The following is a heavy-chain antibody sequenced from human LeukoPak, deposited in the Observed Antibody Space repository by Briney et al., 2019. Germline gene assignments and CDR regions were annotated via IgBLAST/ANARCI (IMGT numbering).Heavy chain of an antibody. V-gene: IGHV3-9*01. CDR2: ISWNGGSI. Sequence: GRSLRLSSAASGFTFDDYAMHWVRQAPGKGLEWVSGISWNGGSIGYADSVKGRFTISRDNAKNSLYLQMNSLRAEDTASYYCAKDILHDYYGSGLPHAFDIWGQGTMVTVSS. CDR3: AKDILHDYYGSGLPHAFDI. CDR1: GFTFDDYA. D-gene: IGHD3-10*01. J-gene: IGHJ3*02.